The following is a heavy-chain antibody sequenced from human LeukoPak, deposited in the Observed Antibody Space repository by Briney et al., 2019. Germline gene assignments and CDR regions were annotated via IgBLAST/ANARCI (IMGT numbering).Heavy chain of an antibody. J-gene: IGHJ4*02. Sequence: GGSLRLSCAASGFRFSDFGMNWVRQAPGKGLEWVSHITSSSSNINYADSVKGRFTTSRDNAKNSLYLQMNSLRAEDTAVYFCARRIREGYCSGGNCYSFGCWGQGALVTVSS. CDR2: ITSSSSNI. V-gene: IGHV3-48*01. D-gene: IGHD2-15*01. CDR1: GFRFSDFG. CDR3: ARRIREGYCSGGNCYSFGC.